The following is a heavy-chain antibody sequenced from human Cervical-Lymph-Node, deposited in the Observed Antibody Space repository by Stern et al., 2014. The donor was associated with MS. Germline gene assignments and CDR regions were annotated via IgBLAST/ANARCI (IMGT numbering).Heavy chain of an antibody. D-gene: IGHD3-22*01. Sequence: EVKLEESGGGLVKPGGSLRLSCAASGFTFSSSSMHWVRQAPGKGLDWVSSISSSRSYIYYADSLKGRFTISRDHATKSLYLLMNSLRAEYTAMYYCAREKYYYYSSGYAVWGQGTTVTASS. CDR2: ISSSRSYI. V-gene: IGHV3-21*01. CDR1: GFTFSSSS. J-gene: IGHJ6*02. CDR3: AREKYYYYSSGYAV.